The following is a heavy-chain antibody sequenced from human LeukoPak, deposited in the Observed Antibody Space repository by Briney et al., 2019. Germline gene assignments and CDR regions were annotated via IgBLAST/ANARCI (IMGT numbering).Heavy chain of an antibody. CDR3: ARDRGSGSFDY. CDR1: GFTFSSYS. J-gene: IGHJ4*02. V-gene: IGHV3-21*01. D-gene: IGHD3-10*01. Sequence: GGSLRLSCAASGFTFSSYSMNWVRQAPGKGLEWVSSISSSSSYMYYVDSVKGRFTISRDNAKNSLYLQMNSLRAEDTAVYYCARDRGSGSFDYWGQGTLVTVSS. CDR2: ISSSSSYM.